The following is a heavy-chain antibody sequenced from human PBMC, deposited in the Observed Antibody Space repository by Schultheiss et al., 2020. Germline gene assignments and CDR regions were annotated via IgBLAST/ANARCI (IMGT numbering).Heavy chain of an antibody. J-gene: IGHJ5*02. CDR3: ARAGNWFDP. Sequence: SETLSLTCAVYGGSFSGYYWSWIRQPPGKGLEWIGYIYYSGSIYYNPSLKSRVTISVDTSKNQFSLKLSSVTAADTAVYYCARAGNWFDPWGQGTLVTVSS. CDR2: IYYSGSI. V-gene: IGHV4-34*01. CDR1: GGSFSGYY.